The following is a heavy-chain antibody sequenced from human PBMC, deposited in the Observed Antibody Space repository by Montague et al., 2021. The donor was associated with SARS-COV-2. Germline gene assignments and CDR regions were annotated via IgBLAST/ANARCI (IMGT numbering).Heavy chain of an antibody. CDR1: GGSISSSNW. CDR3: ARSSILGAHRFDY. D-gene: IGHD3-16*01. V-gene: IGHV4-4*02. J-gene: IGHJ4*02. CDR2: IYHSGNT. Sequence: SETLSLTCAVSGGSISSSNWWSWVRQPPGKGLEWIGEIYHSGNTNYNPSLQSRFTISVDKSKNQFSLRLSSVTAADTAVYYCARSSILGAHRFDYWGQGTLVTVPS.